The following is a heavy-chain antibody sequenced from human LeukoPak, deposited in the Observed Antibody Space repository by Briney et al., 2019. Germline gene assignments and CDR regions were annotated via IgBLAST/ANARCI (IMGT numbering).Heavy chain of an antibody. D-gene: IGHD6-19*01. CDR1: GYTFTDYY. CDR2: INPNSGGT. J-gene: IGHJ4*02. Sequence: ASVTVSCKASGYTFTDYYMHWVRQAPGQGLEWMGWINPNSGGTNYAQNYQGRVTMTRDTSISTAYMEMTRLRSDDTAVYYCARGGQWLLWYFDYWGQGTLVTVSS. CDR3: ARGGQWLLWYFDY. V-gene: IGHV1-2*02.